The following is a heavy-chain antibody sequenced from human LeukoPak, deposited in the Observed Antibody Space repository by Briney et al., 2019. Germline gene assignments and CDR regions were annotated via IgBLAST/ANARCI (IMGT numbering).Heavy chain of an antibody. Sequence: GESLKISCKGSGYRFTSYWIGWVRQVPGKGLEWMGIIYPGDSDTRYSPSFQGQVTISADKSISTAYLQWSSLKASDTAMYYCARRNYYDSSGKPFDYWGQGTLVTVSS. CDR2: IYPGDSDT. CDR1: GYRFTSYW. V-gene: IGHV5-51*01. J-gene: IGHJ4*02. D-gene: IGHD3-22*01. CDR3: ARRNYYDSSGKPFDY.